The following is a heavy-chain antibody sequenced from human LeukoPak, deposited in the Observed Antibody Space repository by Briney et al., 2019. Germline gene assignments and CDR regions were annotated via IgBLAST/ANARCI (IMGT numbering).Heavy chain of an antibody. CDR2: IRYDGSNK. D-gene: IGHD5-18*01. V-gene: IGHV3-30*02. J-gene: IGHJ4*02. CDR1: GFTFSSYG. Sequence: PGGSLRLSCAASGFTFSSYGMHWVRQAPGKWLEWVAFIRYDGSNKYYADSVKGRFTISRDNSKNTLYLQMNSLRAEDTAVYYCAKDVSHSYGYGGLDYWGQGTLVTVSP. CDR3: AKDVSHSYGYGGLDY.